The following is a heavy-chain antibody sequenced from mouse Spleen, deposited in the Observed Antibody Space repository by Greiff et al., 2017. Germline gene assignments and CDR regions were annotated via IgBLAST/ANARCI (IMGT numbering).Heavy chain of an antibody. Sequence: EVKVVESGGGLVKLGGSLKLSCAASGFTFSSYAMSWVRQTPEKRLEWVATISSGGGNTYYPDSVKGRFTISRDNAKNTLYLQMSSLKSEDTAMYYCARHGATATGWFAYWGQGTLVTVSA. CDR2: ISSGGGNT. J-gene: IGHJ3*01. V-gene: IGHV5-9*04. CDR3: ARHGATATGWFAY. CDR1: GFTFSSYA. D-gene: IGHD1-2*01.